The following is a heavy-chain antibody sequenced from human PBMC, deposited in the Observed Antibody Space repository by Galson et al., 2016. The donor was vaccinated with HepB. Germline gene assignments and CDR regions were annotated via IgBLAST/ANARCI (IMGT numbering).Heavy chain of an antibody. CDR2: ITPEGSDT. J-gene: IGHJ4*02. V-gene: IGHV3-30*03. CDR3: AGSTRGGWRPSYFDY. Sequence: SLRLSCAASGFTFSSYGMHWVRQAPGKGLVWVALITPEGSDTYYADAVKGRFTISRDNAKNALYLQMDSLRAEDTAVYYCAGSTRGGWRPSYFDYWGQGTLVTVSS. D-gene: IGHD6-19*01. CDR1: GFTFSSYG.